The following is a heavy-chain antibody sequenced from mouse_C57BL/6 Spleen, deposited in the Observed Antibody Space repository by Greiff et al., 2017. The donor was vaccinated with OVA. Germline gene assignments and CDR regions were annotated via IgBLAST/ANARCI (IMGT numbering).Heavy chain of an antibody. J-gene: IGHJ2*01. CDR1: GFTFSDYY. Sequence: EVKVEESGGGLVQPGGSLKLSCAASGFTFSDYYMYWVRQTPEKRLEWVAYISNGGGSTYYPDTVKGRFTISRDNAKNTLYLQMSRLKSEDTAMYYCARQGYYGSSYYFDYWGQGTTLTVSS. D-gene: IGHD1-1*01. CDR3: ARQGYYGSSYYFDY. CDR2: ISNGGGST. V-gene: IGHV5-12*01.